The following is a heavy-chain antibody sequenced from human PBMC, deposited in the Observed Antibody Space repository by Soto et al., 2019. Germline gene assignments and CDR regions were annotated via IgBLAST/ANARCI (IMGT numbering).Heavy chain of an antibody. Sequence: GESLKISCKGSGYSFTSYWIGWVRQMPGKGLEWMGIIYPGDSDTRYSPSFQGQVTISADKSISTAYLQWSSLKASDTAMYYCARGGLRFLEWSTCAFDIWGQGTMVTVSS. J-gene: IGHJ3*02. CDR3: ARGGLRFLEWSTCAFDI. V-gene: IGHV5-51*01. CDR1: GYSFTSYW. D-gene: IGHD3-3*01. CDR2: IYPGDSDT.